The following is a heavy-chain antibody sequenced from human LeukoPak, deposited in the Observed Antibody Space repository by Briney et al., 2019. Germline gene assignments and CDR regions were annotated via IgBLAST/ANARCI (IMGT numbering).Heavy chain of an antibody. CDR2: IYYSGTT. CDR3: ARDPLYYYGSGSYLD. Sequence: SETLSLTCTVSGGSISNYYWSWIRQPPRKGLEWIGDIYYSGTTNYNPSLKSRVTMSVDTSKNQFSLKLSSVTAADTAVYYCARDPLYYYGSGSYLDWGQGTLVTVSS. V-gene: IGHV4-59*12. J-gene: IGHJ4*02. CDR1: GGSISNYY. D-gene: IGHD3-10*01.